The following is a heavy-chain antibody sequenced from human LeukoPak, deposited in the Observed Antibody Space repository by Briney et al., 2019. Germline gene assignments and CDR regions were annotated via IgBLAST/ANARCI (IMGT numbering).Heavy chain of an antibody. CDR3: AKLCGSDCYFDY. CDR1: GFTFSSYG. D-gene: IGHD2-21*02. V-gene: IGHV3-30*18. Sequence: GGSLRLSCAASGFTFSSYGMHWVRQAPGKGLEWVAVISYDGSNKYYADSVKGRFTISRDNSKNTLYLQMNSLRAEDTAVYYCAKLCGSDCYFDYWGQGTLVTVSS. CDR2: ISYDGSNK. J-gene: IGHJ4*02.